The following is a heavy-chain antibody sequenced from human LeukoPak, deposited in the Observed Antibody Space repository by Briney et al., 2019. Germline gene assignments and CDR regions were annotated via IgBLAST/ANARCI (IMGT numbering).Heavy chain of an antibody. J-gene: IGHJ4*02. V-gene: IGHV4-39*01. CDR2: IYYSGST. CDR3: ARRVYASGSLHYFDY. Sequence: PSETLSLTCTVSGGSISSSGYYCGWIRQPPGKGLEYIGSIYYSGSTYYNPSLKSRVTISVDTSKNQFSLRLSSVTAADTAVYYCARRVYASGSLHYFDYWGQGTLVTVSS. CDR1: GGSISSSGYY. D-gene: IGHD3-10*01.